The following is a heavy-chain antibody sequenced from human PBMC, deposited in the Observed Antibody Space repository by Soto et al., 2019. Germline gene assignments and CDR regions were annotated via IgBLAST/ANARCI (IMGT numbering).Heavy chain of an antibody. V-gene: IGHV3-73*01. CDR1: GFTFSGSA. D-gene: IGHD4-17*01. J-gene: IGHJ4*02. Sequence: PGGSLRLSCAASGFTFSGSAMHWVRQASGKGLEWVGRIRSKANSYATAYAASVKGRFTISRDDSKNTAYLQMNSLKTEDTAVYYCTRHTVTKKLDFDYWGQGTLVTVSS. CDR3: TRHTVTKKLDFDY. CDR2: IRSKANSYAT.